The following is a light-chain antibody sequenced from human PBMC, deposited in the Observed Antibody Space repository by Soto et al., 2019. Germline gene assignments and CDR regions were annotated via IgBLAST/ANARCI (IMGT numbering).Light chain of an antibody. CDR1: QSVSSY. CDR3: QQRSNWPPLFT. V-gene: IGKV3-11*01. Sequence: IVLTQSPATLSLSPGERATLSCRASQSVSSYLAWYQQKPGQAPRLLIYDASNRATGIPARFSGSGSGTDFTPTISSLEPEDFAVYYCQQRSNWPPLFTFGPGTRLEIK. J-gene: IGKJ5*01. CDR2: DAS.